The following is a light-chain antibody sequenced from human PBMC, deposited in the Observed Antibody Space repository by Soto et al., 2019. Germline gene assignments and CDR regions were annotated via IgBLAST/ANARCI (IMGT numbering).Light chain of an antibody. V-gene: IGLV2-23*02. CDR3: CSYAGSGTLL. CDR2: EVT. J-gene: IGLJ2*01. Sequence: QSALTQPASVSGSPGQSITISCTGARSDVGSYNLVSWYQQHPGIAPKLIIYEVTKRPSGVSNRFSGSKSGNTASLTISGLQAEDESDYYCCSYAGSGTLLFGGGTKVTVL. CDR1: RSDVGSYNL.